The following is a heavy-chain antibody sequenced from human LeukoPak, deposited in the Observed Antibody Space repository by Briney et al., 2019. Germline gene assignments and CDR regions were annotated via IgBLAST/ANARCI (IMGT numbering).Heavy chain of an antibody. CDR1: GGSISSYY. CDR3: ATGSVAGNYYYYYMDV. J-gene: IGHJ6*03. Sequence: SETLSLTCTVSGGSISSYYWSGIRQPPGKGLEWIGYIYYSGSTNYNPSLKSRVTISVDTSKNQFSLKLSSVTAADTAVYYCATGSVAGNYYYYYMDVWGKGTTVTVSS. CDR2: IYYSGST. D-gene: IGHD6-19*01. V-gene: IGHV4-59*01.